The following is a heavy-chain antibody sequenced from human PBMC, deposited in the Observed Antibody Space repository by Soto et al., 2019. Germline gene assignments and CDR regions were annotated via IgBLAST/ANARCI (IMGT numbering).Heavy chain of an antibody. CDR3: VRGGSNYAS. V-gene: IGHV3-7*01. Sequence: PGGSRRLSCTASGFTFSDSWMTWVRQAPGKGLEWVARIKPDESEKKYADSVKGRFSISRDNAKNSMYLQMDSLRGEDTAVYYCVRGGSNYASWGQGTLVTV. CDR2: IKPDESEK. CDR1: GFTFSDSW. J-gene: IGHJ5*02. D-gene: IGHD4-4*01.